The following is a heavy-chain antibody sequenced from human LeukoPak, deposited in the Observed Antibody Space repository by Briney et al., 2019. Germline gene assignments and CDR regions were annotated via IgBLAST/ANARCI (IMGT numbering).Heavy chain of an antibody. V-gene: IGHV3-48*02. D-gene: IGHD2-15*01. CDR1: GFTFSSYS. CDR3: ARTAAGYYGLDV. J-gene: IGHJ6*02. Sequence: GGSLRLSCAASGFTFSSYSMNWVRQAPGKGLEWVSYISSRSSTIYYADSVKGRFTISRDNAKNSLYLQMNSLRDGDTAVYYCARTAAGYYGLDVWGQGTTVTVSS. CDR2: ISSRSSTI.